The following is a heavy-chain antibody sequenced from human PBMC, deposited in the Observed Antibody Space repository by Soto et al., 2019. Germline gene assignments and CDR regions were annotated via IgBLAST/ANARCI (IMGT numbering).Heavy chain of an antibody. J-gene: IGHJ5*02. D-gene: IGHD6-19*01. CDR1: GGTFSSYA. Sequence: QVQLVQSGAEVKKPGSSVKVSCKASGGTFSSYAISWVRQAPGQGLEWMGGIIPIFGTANYAQKFQGRVTITADASTSTAYMELSSLRSEDTAVYYCARDHVRGDSSGWYQNWFDPWGQGTLVTVSS. CDR3: ARDHVRGDSSGWYQNWFDP. V-gene: IGHV1-69*01. CDR2: IIPIFGTA.